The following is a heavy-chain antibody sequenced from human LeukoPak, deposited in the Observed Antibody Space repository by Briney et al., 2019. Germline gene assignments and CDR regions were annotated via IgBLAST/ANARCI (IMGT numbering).Heavy chain of an antibody. D-gene: IGHD3-10*01. V-gene: IGHV3-30*18. Sequence: PGGSLRLSCAASGFTFSSYSMNWVRQAPGKGLERVAVISYDGSNKYYADSVKGRFTISRDNSKNTLYLQMNSLRAEDTAVYYCAKVDMPYGSGIDYWGQGTLVTVSS. CDR1: GFTFSSYS. CDR2: ISYDGSNK. J-gene: IGHJ4*02. CDR3: AKVDMPYGSGIDY.